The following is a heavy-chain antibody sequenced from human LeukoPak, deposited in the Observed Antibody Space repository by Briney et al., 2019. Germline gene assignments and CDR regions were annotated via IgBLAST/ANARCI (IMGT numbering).Heavy chain of an antibody. V-gene: IGHV1-46*01. J-gene: IGHJ4*02. CDR3: AKYGLSPYFDY. D-gene: IGHD4-17*01. Sequence: ASVKVSCKASGYTFTSYYMHWVRQAPGQGLEWMGIINPSGGSTSYAQKFQGRVTMTRDMPTSTVYMELSSLTSEDMAIYYCAKYGLSPYFDYWGQGTLVTVSS. CDR1: GYTFTSYY. CDR2: INPSGGST.